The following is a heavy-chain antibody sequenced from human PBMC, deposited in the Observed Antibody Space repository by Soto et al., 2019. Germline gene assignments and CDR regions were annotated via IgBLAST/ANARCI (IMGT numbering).Heavy chain of an antibody. V-gene: IGHV3-15*01. J-gene: IGHJ6*02. D-gene: IGHD3-3*01. CDR1: GFTFSNAW. CDR3: SITDFWSGYSYYYYYGRDV. Sequence: PGGSLRLSCAASGFTFSNAWMSWVRQAPGKGLEWVGRIKSKTDGGTTDYAAPVKGRFTISRDDSKNTLYLQMNSLKTEDTAVYYCSITDFWSGYSYYYYYGRDVGGQGTRSPSP. CDR2: IKSKTDGGTT.